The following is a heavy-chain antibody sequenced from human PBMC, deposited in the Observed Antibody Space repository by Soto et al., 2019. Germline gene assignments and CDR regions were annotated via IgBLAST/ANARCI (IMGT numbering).Heavy chain of an antibody. CDR3: ARGRQDGYYGYACDF. CDR1: GYTFTAYY. Sequence: QVQLVQSGAEVKEPGASVKVSCKTSGYTFTAYYMHWVRQAPGQGLKWMGWVNPSSGDTDYAQDFQGRVTLTRDTSVNTVYMELSGLNSDDPALYYCARGRQDGYYGYACDFWGQGTLFTVSS. D-gene: IGHD4-17*01. V-gene: IGHV1-2*02. CDR2: VNPSSGDT. J-gene: IGHJ4*02.